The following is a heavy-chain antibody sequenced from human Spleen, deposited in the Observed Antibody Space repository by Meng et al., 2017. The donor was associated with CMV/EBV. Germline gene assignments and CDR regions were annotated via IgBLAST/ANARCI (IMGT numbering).Heavy chain of an antibody. CDR2: ISYSGTT. V-gene: IGHV4-39*07. D-gene: IGHD3-16*01. CDR3: ARESGGGGNFDY. Sequence: QLQLQESGPGLVKPSETLSLTCTVSRGFISSSSYYWGWIRQPPGKGLEWIGSISYSGTTYYNPSLRSRVTISVDMSKNQFSLKLSSVTAADTAVYYCARESGGGGNFDYWGQGTLVTVSS. CDR1: RGFISSSSYY. J-gene: IGHJ4*02.